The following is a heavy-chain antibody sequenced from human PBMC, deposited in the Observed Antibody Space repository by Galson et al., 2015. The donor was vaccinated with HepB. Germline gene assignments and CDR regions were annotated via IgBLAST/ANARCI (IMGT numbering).Heavy chain of an antibody. CDR1: GYTFTSYA. V-gene: IGHV1-3*01. CDR3: ARGWVAESYDDAFDI. CDR2: INAGNGNT. D-gene: IGHD5-12*01. J-gene: IGHJ3*02. Sequence: SVKVSCKASGYTFTSYAMHWVRQAPGQRLEWMGWINAGNGNTKYSQKFQGRVTITRDTSASTAYMELSSLRSEDTAVYYCARGWVAESYDDAFDIWGQGTMVTVSS.